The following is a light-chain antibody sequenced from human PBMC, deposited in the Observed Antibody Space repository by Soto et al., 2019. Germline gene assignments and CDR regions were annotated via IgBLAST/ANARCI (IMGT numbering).Light chain of an antibody. J-gene: IGKJ4*01. Sequence: IVMTQSPATLSVSPGETATLSCRASQSVAFHLAWYQQKPRQGPRLLIYGAFTRATGIPARFSSSGSGTEFTLTISSMQSEDFAVYYCQQYKKWPPLTFGGGTKVEIK. CDR1: QSVAFH. CDR2: GAF. CDR3: QQYKKWPPLT. V-gene: IGKV3-15*01.